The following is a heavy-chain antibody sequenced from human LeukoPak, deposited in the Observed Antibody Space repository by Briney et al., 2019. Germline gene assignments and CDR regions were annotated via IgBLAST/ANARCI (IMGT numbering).Heavy chain of an antibody. J-gene: IGHJ5*02. V-gene: IGHV1-2*02. CDR3: ARALWIREDNWFDP. D-gene: IGHD5-18*01. Sequence: ASVKVSCKVSGYTFTGYYMHWVRQAPGQGLEWMGWINPNSGGTNYAQKFQGRVTMTRDTSISTAYMELSRLRSDDTAVYYCARALWIREDNWFDPWGQGTLVTVSS. CDR2: INPNSGGT. CDR1: GYTFTGYY.